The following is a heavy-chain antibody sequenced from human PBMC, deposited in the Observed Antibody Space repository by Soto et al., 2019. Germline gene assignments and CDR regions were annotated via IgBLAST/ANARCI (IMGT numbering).Heavy chain of an antibody. Sequence: EVQLVESGGGLVQPGGSLRLSCAASGFTFSSYWMSWVRQAPGKGLEWVANIKQDGSEKYYVDSVKGRFTISRDNAKNSLYLRMNSLRAEDTAVYYCARDPGYYYYGMDVWGQGTTVTVSS. CDR3: ARDPGYYYYGMDV. D-gene: IGHD2-8*02. CDR1: GFTFSSYW. V-gene: IGHV3-7*03. CDR2: IKQDGSEK. J-gene: IGHJ6*02.